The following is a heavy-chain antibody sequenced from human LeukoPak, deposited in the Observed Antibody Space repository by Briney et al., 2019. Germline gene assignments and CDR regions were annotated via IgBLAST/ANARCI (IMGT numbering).Heavy chain of an antibody. J-gene: IGHJ6*02. V-gene: IGHV1-2*04. D-gene: IGHD4-23*01. CDR2: INPNSGGT. CDR3: ARGEGYGGIYGMDV. CDR1: GYTFTGYY. Sequence: ASVKVSCKASGYTFTGYYMHWVRQAPGQGLEWMGSINPNSGGTNYAQKFQGWVTMTRDTSISTAYMELSRLRSDDTAVCYCARGEGYGGIYGMDVWGQGTTVTVSS.